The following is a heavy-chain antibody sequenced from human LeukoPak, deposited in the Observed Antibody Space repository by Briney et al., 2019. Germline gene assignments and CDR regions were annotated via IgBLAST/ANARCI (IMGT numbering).Heavy chain of an antibody. D-gene: IGHD3-10*01. CDR3: ARGPFGPEYYFDY. V-gene: IGHV3-64*01. CDR1: GFTFSSYG. J-gene: IGHJ4*02. CDR2: ISSNGGST. Sequence: GGSLRLSCAASGFTFSSYGMHWVRQAPGKGLEYVSAISSNGGSTYYANSVKGRFTISRDNSKNTLYLQMGSLRAEDMAVYYCARGPFGPEYYFDYWGQGTLVTVSS.